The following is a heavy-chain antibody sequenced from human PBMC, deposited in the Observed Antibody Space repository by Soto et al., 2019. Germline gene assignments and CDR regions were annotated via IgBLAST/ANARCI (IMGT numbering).Heavy chain of an antibody. CDR1: GYTFTGYY. CDR2: INPNSGGT. Sequence: ASVKVSCKASGYTFTGYYMHWVRQAPGQGLEWMGWINPNSGGTNYAQEFQGWVTMTRDTSISTAYMELSRLRSDDTAVYYCARSGGDVRGVIISPDWFDPWGQGTLVTVSS. CDR3: ARSGGDVRGVIISPDWFDP. D-gene: IGHD3-10*02. V-gene: IGHV1-2*04. J-gene: IGHJ5*02.